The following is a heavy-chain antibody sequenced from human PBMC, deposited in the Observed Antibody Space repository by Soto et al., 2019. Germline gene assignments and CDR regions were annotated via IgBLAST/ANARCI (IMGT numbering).Heavy chain of an antibody. CDR1: GGTFSSYT. J-gene: IGHJ4*02. CDR3: AREGYCSGGSCYYEYEYYFDY. V-gene: IGHV1-69*08. D-gene: IGHD2-15*01. Sequence: QVQLVQSGAEVKKPGSSVKVSCKASGGTFSSYTISWVRQAPGQGLELMGRIIPILGIANYAQKFQGRVRITADKSTSTAYMEVSSLRSEDTAVYYCAREGYCSGGSCYYEYEYYFDYWGQGTLVTVSS. CDR2: IIPILGIA.